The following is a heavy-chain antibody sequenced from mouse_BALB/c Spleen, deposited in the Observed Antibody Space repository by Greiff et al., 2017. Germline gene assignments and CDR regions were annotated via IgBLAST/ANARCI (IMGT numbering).Heavy chain of an antibody. J-gene: IGHJ4*01. V-gene: IGHV1-7*01. CDR1: GYTFTSYW. Sequence: VQLQQSGAELAKPGASVKMSCKASGYTFTSYWMHWVKQRPGQGLEWIGYINPSTGYTEYNQKFKDKATLTADKSSSTAYMQLSSLTSEDSAVYYCARERMDYWGQGTSVTVSS. CDR3: ARERMDY. CDR2: INPSTGYT.